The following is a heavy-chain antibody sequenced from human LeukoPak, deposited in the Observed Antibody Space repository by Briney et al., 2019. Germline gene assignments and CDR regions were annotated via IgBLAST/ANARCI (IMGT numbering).Heavy chain of an antibody. Sequence: PGWSLRLSCAASGFTFSTYWMSWARQAPGKGLEWVANIKPDGSEKNYVDSIKGRFTISRDNAKNSLYLQMNSLRAEDTAVYYCAKGGHLDDWGQGALVTVSS. CDR1: GFTFSTYW. CDR2: IKPDGSEK. V-gene: IGHV3-7*01. CDR3: AKGGHLDD. D-gene: IGHD1-26*01. J-gene: IGHJ4*02.